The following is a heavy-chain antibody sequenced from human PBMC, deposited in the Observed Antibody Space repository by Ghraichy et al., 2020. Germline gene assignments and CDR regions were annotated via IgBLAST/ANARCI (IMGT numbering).Heavy chain of an antibody. J-gene: IGHJ4*02. CDR3: ARVAARGSYSTNWYLGEFDY. CDR1: NGSINYYH. Sequence: SEPLSLTCTVSNGSINYYHWSWIRQTPGKGLEWIGYIYSGGDTNYNPSLESRVSISVDTSKNHFSLRLTSVTAADTAVYYCARVAARGSYSTNWYLGEFDYWGQGTQVTVSS. D-gene: IGHD6-13*01. CDR2: IYSGGDT. V-gene: IGHV4-59*01.